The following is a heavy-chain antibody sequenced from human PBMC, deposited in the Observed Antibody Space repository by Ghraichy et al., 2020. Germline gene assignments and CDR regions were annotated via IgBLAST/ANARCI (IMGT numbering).Heavy chain of an antibody. V-gene: IGHV3-7*01. CDR1: GFIFRNFW. J-gene: IGHJ4*02. Sequence: ESLNISCATSGFIFRNFWMSWVRQAPGKGLEWVASIKEDGSEKYYMDSVKGRFTISRDNTKGSHYLQLSSLRAEDTAVYFCARVRPGSCFDYWGQGTLVTVSA. CDR2: IKEDGSEK. D-gene: IGHD1-26*01. CDR3: ARVRPGSCFDY.